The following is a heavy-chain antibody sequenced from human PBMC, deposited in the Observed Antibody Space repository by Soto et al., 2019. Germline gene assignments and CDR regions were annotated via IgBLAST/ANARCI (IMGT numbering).Heavy chain of an antibody. V-gene: IGHV3-30*03. J-gene: IGHJ4*02. CDR1: GFTFSRYG. CDR3: GRALDYGCNTLDY. D-gene: IGHD4-17*01. Sequence: QVQLVESGGGVVQPGRSLRLSCAASGFTFSRYGMHWVRQAPGKGLEWVAVISYDGSNKYYADSVKGRFTISRDNSKNTLYLQMNSLRAEDTAVYYCGRALDYGCNTLDYWGQGTLVTVSS. CDR2: ISYDGSNK.